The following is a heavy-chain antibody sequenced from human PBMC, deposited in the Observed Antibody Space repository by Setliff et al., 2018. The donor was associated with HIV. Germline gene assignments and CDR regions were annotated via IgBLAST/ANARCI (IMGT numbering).Heavy chain of an antibody. CDR1: GFIFSHYI. D-gene: IGHD5-12*01. CDR3: SRWPFDY. CDR2: IDLGGSII. Sequence: GGSLRLSCEASGFIFSHYILTWVRQAPGRGLELVSYIDLGGSIIHYADSVRGRFTISRDDARKSVFLQMDSLGAEDTAMYYCSRWPFDYWGQGALVTVSS. V-gene: IGHV3-48*04. J-gene: IGHJ4*02.